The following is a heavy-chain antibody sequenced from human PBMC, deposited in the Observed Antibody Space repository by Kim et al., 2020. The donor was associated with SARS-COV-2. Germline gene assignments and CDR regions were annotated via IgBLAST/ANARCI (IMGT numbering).Heavy chain of an antibody. Sequence: GGSLRLSCAASGFTFSSHVMHWVRQAPGKGLEWVGLISYEGSTQKYTDSVKGRFTVSRDNSKNTLFLQMNSLRPGDSAVYYCARNLVGDTDLGPWGQGTLVTVSS. CDR3: ARNLVGDTDLGP. V-gene: IGHV3-30*03. D-gene: IGHD1-26*01. CDR1: GFTFSSHV. CDR2: ISYEGSTQ. J-gene: IGHJ5*02.